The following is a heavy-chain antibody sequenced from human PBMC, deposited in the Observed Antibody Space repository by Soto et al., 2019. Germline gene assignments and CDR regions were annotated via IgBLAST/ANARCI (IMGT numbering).Heavy chain of an antibody. CDR1: GGTFGTYV. CDR3: ERDPGFLDEQWGGWFAS. Sequence: QVQLVQSGAEVKRPGSSVKVSCKASGGTFGTYVIAWVRQAPGQGLEWMGGIIPIVGAANSTHKLQGRLTMTADESTSTVYMELSNLGSEDKYFYLCERDPGFLDEQWGGWFASWGQGTLVTVSS. CDR2: IIPIVGAA. V-gene: IGHV1-69*01. J-gene: IGHJ5*01. D-gene: IGHD3-9*01.